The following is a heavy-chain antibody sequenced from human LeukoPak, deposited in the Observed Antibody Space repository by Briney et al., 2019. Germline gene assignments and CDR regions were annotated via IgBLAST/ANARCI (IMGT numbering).Heavy chain of an antibody. Sequence: SVNVSCQASGGTFSSYAICWVRQAAGKGVEWMGGIIPIFGTANYAQKFQGRVTITTDESTSKAYMELSSLRSEDTAVYYCAHFWYSYGYDVWGKGTTVSVSS. V-gene: IGHV1-69*05. CDR3: AHFWYSYGYDV. J-gene: IGHJ6*04. CDR1: GGTFSSYA. CDR2: IIPIFGTA. D-gene: IGHD5-18*01.